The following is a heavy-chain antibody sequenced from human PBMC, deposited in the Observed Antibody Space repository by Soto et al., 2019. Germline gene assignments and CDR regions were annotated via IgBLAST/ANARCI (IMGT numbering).Heavy chain of an antibody. CDR1: GGSVSSGSYY. CDR3: ARDRLVYSGSYLFDY. J-gene: IGHJ4*02. V-gene: IGHV4-61*01. Sequence: PSETLSLTCTVSGGSVSSGSYYWSWIRQPPGKGLEWIGYIYYSGSTNYNPSLKSRVTISVDTSKNQFSLKLSSVTAADTAVYYCARDRLVYSGSYLFDYWGQGTLVTVSS. CDR2: IYYSGST. D-gene: IGHD1-26*01.